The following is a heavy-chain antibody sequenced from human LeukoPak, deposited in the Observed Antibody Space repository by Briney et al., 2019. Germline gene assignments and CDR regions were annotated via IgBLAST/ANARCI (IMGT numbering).Heavy chain of an antibody. Sequence: PGGSLRLSCAASGFTFSSYGMHWVRQAPGKGLEWVAVISYDGSNKYYADSVKGRFTISRDNSKNTLYLQMNSLRAEDTAVYYCARGPPGIQLWLSDWGQGTMVTVSS. V-gene: IGHV3-30*03. CDR3: ARGPPGIQLWLSD. CDR1: GFTFSSYG. CDR2: ISYDGSNK. D-gene: IGHD5-18*01. J-gene: IGHJ3*01.